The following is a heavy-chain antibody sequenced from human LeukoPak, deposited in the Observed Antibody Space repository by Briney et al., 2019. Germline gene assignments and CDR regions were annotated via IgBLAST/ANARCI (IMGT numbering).Heavy chain of an antibody. J-gene: IGHJ4*02. V-gene: IGHV3-23*01. CDR3: ARDTLGLPGTRYFFDS. D-gene: IGHD6-13*01. CDR1: AFTFRSYA. CDR2: VSRSGAAT. Sequence: PGGSLRLSCATSAFTFRSYAMTWVRQAPGRGLEWVSSVSRSGAATFYADSVKGRFTISRDNSKNTLYLQMCSLRAEDTALYYCARDTLGLPGTRYFFDSWGQGTLVTVSS.